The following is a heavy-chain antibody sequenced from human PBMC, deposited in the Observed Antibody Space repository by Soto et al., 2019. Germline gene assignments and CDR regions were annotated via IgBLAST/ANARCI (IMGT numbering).Heavy chain of an antibody. Sequence: EVQLLESGGGLVQPGGSLRLSCTASGFTFSDHAMTWVRQAPGKGLEWLSGISGGGTGAYYAESVKGRFTVSRDNSNNTVFLQMDSLRVEDTAVYYCAIDLWWHTHWGQGTLVTVSS. D-gene: IGHD2-15*01. CDR2: ISGGGTGA. CDR3: AIDLWWHTH. V-gene: IGHV3-23*01. CDR1: GFTFSDHA. J-gene: IGHJ4*02.